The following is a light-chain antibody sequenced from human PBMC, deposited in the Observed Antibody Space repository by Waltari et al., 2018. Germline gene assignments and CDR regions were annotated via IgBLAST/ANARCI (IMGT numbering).Light chain of an antibody. J-gene: IGLJ2*01. CDR2: QNR. Sequence: SYEVTQPPSVSVSPGQTANITCSGDKLGDKYARWYQKKPGQSPVMVIYQNRKRPSGIPERFSGSNSGNTATLTISGTQAMDEADYYCQAWDISTDVVFGGGTKLTVL. CDR1: KLGDKY. V-gene: IGLV3-1*01. CDR3: QAWDISTDVV.